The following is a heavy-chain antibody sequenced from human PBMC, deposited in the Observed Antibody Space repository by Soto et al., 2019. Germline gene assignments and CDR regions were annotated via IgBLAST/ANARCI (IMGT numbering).Heavy chain of an antibody. CDR1: GFSFGSYA. D-gene: IGHD3-3*01. CDR3: ARWSYLDY. V-gene: IGHV3-23*01. J-gene: IGHJ4*02. CDR2: ISGSDGKT. Sequence: GGSLRLSCAASGFSFGSYALSWVRQAPGKGLEWVSTISGSDGKTFYADSVKGRFSISRDTSQSTLYLQMNSLRADDTAMYYCARWSYLDYSGQGTRVTVSS.